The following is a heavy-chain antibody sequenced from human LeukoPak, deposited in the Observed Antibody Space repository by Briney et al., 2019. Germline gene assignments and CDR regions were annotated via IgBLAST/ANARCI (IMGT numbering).Heavy chain of an antibody. CDR1: GGSISSYY. J-gene: IGHJ4*02. D-gene: IGHD3-22*01. CDR3: AAIGITMIVVVTPDY. V-gene: IGHV4-59*08. Sequence: SETLSLTCTVSGGSISSYYWSWIRQPPGKGLEWIGYIYYSGSTNYNPSLKSRVTISVDTSKNQFSLKLSSVTAADTAVYYCAAIGITMIVVVTPDYWGQGTLVTVSS. CDR2: IYYSGST.